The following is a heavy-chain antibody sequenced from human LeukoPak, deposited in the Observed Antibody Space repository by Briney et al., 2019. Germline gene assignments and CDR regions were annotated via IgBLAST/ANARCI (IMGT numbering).Heavy chain of an antibody. CDR2: FYGGGGI. D-gene: IGHD6-19*01. J-gene: IGHJ4*02. V-gene: IGHV3-66*01. CDR3: ARDLAGALDF. Sequence: GGSLRLSCAASGFTFSSYGMHWVRQAPGKGLEWVSVFYGGGGIYYADSVRGRFTISRDNSKNTLYLQMNGLRGEDTAKYYCARDLAGALDFWGQGTVVTVSS. CDR1: GFTFSSYG.